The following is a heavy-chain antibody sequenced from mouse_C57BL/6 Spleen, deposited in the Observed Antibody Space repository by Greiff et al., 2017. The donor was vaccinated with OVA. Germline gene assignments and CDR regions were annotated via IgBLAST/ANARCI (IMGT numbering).Heavy chain of an antibody. J-gene: IGHJ1*03. CDR2: ISSGGDYI. CDR1: GFTFSSYA. V-gene: IGHV5-9-1*02. D-gene: IGHD2-4*01. CDR3: TRDWDYHWYFDV. Sequence: EVQLQESGEGLVKPGGSLKLSCAASGFTFSSYAMSWVRQTPEKRLEWVAYISSGGDYIYYADTVKGRFTISRDNARNTLYLQMSSLKSEDTAMYYCTRDWDYHWYFDVWGTGTTVTVSS.